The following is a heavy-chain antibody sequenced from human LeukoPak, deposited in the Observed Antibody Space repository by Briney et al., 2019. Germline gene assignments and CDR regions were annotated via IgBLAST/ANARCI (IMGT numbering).Heavy chain of an antibody. D-gene: IGHD5-18*01. CDR3: TREKEGYNFGLDYYYYYMHV. J-gene: IGHJ6*03. Sequence: PGGSLRLSCVASGFTLRSYVMNWVRQTPGKGLEWVSSISGSGDSTFYADSVKGRFTISRDNSKNTLYLQMNSLQTEDTAVYYCTREKEGYNFGLDYYYYYMHVWGKGTTVTVSS. CDR2: ISGSGDST. V-gene: IGHV3-23*01. CDR1: GFTLRSYV.